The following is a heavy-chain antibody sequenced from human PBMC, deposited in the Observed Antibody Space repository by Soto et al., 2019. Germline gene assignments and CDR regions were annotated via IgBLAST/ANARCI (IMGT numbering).Heavy chain of an antibody. J-gene: IGHJ4*02. Sequence: GGSLRLSCAASEFTFSNYAMSWVRQAPGKGLEWVSSISDNGGTTYYADSVKGRFTISRDNSKNTLYLQMNSLRAEDTAVYYCARVKEGSRLTASSDYWCPGPLVTVSS. CDR3: ARVKEGSRLTASSDY. CDR1: EFTFSNYA. V-gene: IGHV3-23*01. CDR2: ISDNGGTT. D-gene: IGHD3-10*01.